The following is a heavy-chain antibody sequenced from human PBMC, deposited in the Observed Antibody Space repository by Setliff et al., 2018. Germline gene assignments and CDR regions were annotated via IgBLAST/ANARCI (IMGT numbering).Heavy chain of an antibody. V-gene: IGHV4-59*01. CDR2: IDHSGGT. Sequence: PSETLSLTCTVSGGSLSSFYWSWIRQSPGRGLDWIGYIDHSGGTSYNPSIESRVAISADRSKNQVFLKVTSVTAADTAVYYCTRSMIQRNYYCGLDVWGQGTTVTVSS. CDR3: TRSMIQRNYYCGLDV. CDR1: GGSLSSFY. D-gene: IGHD3-16*01. J-gene: IGHJ6*02.